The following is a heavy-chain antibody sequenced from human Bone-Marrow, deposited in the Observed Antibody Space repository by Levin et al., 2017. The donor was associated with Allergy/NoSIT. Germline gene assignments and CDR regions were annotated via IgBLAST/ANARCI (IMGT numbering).Heavy chain of an antibody. D-gene: IGHD4-11*01. Sequence: ASVKVSCKASGGTFSSYAISWVRQAPGQGLEWMGGIIPIFGTANYAQKFQGRVTITADESTSTAYMELSSLRSEDTAVYYCASSSATVTTTYDGDYWGQGTLVTVSS. CDR3: ASSSATVTTTYDGDY. CDR1: GGTFSSYA. V-gene: IGHV1-69*13. CDR2: IIPIFGTA. J-gene: IGHJ4*02.